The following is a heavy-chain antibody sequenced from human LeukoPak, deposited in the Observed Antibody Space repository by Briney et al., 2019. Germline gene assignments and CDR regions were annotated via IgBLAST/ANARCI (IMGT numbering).Heavy chain of an antibody. V-gene: IGHV3-48*01. CDR3: ARDGVWPKPRGDAFDI. Sequence: PGGSLRLSCAASGFTFSSYSMNWVRQAPGKGLEWVSYISSSSSTIYYADSVKGRFTIPRDNAKNSLYLQMNSLRAEDTAVYYCARDGVWPKPRGDAFDIWGQGTMVTVSS. J-gene: IGHJ3*02. CDR2: ISSSSSTI. CDR1: GFTFSSYS. D-gene: IGHD2-8*01.